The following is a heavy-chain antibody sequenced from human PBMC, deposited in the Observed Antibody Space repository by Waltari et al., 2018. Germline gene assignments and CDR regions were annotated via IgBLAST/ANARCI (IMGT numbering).Heavy chain of an antibody. CDR2: MNPNSGNT. Sequence: QVQLVQSGAEVKKPGASVKVSCKASGYTFTSYDINWVRQATGQGLEWMGWMNPNSGNTGYAQKFQGRVTITRNTSISTAYMELRRVRSEDTAVYYCASSDSSGYDAFDIWGQGTMVTVSS. J-gene: IGHJ3*02. D-gene: IGHD3-22*01. CDR3: ASSDSSGYDAFDI. CDR1: GYTFTSYD. V-gene: IGHV1-8*03.